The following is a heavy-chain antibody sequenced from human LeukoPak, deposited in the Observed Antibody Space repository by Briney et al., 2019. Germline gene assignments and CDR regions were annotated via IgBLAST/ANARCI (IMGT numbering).Heavy chain of an antibody. CDR3: ARDGYSYGFDY. CDR2: IMPIFGTA. Sequence: GASVKVSCKASGGTFSSYAISWVRQAPGQGLEWMGGIMPIFGTANYAQRFQGRVTITTDESTSTAYMELSSLRSEDTAVYYCARDGYSYGFDYWGQGTLVTVSS. J-gene: IGHJ4*02. D-gene: IGHD5-18*01. V-gene: IGHV1-69*05. CDR1: GGTFSSYA.